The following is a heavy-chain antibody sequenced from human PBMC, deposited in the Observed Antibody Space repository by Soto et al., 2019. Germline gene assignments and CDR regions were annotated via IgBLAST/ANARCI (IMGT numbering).Heavy chain of an antibody. CDR2: LSGDGTGT. D-gene: IGHD2-15*01. V-gene: IGHV3-74*01. CDR3: VRGGGGGSFDQ. Sequence: EVELVESGGGLVQPGGSLRLSCAASGFTLGSYWMHWVRQAPGKGLVWVSRLSGDGTGTRYADFVKGRFTISGDNAKNTLYLDMNSLGPDDTAVYYCVRGGGGGSFDQWGQGPRVTVSS. CDR1: GFTLGSYW. J-gene: IGHJ4*02.